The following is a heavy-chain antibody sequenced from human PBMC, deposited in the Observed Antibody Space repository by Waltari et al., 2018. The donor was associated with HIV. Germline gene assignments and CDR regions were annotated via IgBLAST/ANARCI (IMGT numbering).Heavy chain of an antibody. V-gene: IGHV3-30*18. CDR3: AKDQVVITYYFDY. D-gene: IGHD3-22*01. Sequence: QVQLVESGGGVVQPGRSLRLSCAASGFTFSSYGMHWVRQAPGKGLEWVADISYDGSNKYYADSVKGRFTISRDNSKNTLYLQMNSLRAEDTAVYYCAKDQVVITYYFDYWGQGTLVTVSS. CDR1: GFTFSSYG. J-gene: IGHJ4*02. CDR2: ISYDGSNK.